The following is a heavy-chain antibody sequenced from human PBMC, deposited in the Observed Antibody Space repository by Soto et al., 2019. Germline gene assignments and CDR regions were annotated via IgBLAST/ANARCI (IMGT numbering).Heavy chain of an antibody. CDR3: ARQTGGFGYYFDY. CDR1: GGSISSSDYY. V-gene: IGHV4-39*01. Sequence: PSETLSLTCIVSGGSISSSDYYWGWVRQPPGKGLVWIGAVYYSGSTYYNPSLTGRVTISVDTSKNQFSLNLRSVTAADTAVYYCARQTGGFGYYFDYWGQGALVTVSS. D-gene: IGHD3-16*01. CDR2: VYYSGST. J-gene: IGHJ4*02.